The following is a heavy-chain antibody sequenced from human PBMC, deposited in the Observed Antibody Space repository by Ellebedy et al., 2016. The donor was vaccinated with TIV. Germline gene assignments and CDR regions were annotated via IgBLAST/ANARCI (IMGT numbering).Heavy chain of an antibody. J-gene: IGHJ4*02. CDR3: ARDPNSPGDTGYGDY. D-gene: IGHD5-12*01. CDR1: GFTFTTYW. V-gene: IGHV3-7*03. Sequence: PGGSLRLSCAASGFTFTTYWMSRVRQAPGKGLEWVANMTQVGSEKYYVDSVKGRFTISRDNAQNSLYLHMNNLRAEDTAVYYCARDPNSPGDTGYGDYWGQGVVVTVST. CDR2: MTQVGSEK.